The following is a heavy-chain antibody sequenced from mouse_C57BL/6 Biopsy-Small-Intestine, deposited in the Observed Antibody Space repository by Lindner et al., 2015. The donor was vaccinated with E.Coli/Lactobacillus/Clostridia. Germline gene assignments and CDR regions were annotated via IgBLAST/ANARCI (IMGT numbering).Heavy chain of an antibody. D-gene: IGHD2-14*01. CDR2: IYPGDGDI. V-gene: IGHV1-82*01. J-gene: IGHJ2*01. CDR3: ARGTRLDY. CDR1: GYAFSSSW. Sequence: VQLQESGPELVKPGAPVKISCKASGYAFSSSWMNWVKQRPGKGLEWIGRIYPGDGDINYNGKFKGKATLTADKSSSTAYMQLSSLTSEDSAVYFCARGTRLDYWGQGTTLTVSS.